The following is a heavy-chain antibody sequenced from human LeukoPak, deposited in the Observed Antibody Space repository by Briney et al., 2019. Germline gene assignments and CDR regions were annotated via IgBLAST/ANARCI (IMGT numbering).Heavy chain of an antibody. V-gene: IGHV3-7*01. J-gene: IGHJ5*02. CDR1: GFTFSSYW. CDR2: IKQDGSEK. Sequence: GGSLRLSCAASGFTFSSYWMSWVRQAPGKGLEWVANIKQDGSEKYYADSVKGRFTISRDNSKNTLYLQMNSLRAEDTAVYYCAKDPFTSGANWFDPWGQGTLVTVSS. D-gene: IGHD1-26*01. CDR3: AKDPFTSGANWFDP.